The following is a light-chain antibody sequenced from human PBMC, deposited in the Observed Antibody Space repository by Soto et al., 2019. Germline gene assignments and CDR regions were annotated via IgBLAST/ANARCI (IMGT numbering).Light chain of an antibody. CDR3: QQYGSSPYT. V-gene: IGKV3-20*01. CDR1: QSVSSSY. Sequence: EIVLTQSPGTLSLSPGERATLSCRASQSVSSSYLAWYQQKPGQAPRLLIYGASSRATGIPDRFSGSGSGTDFTLTISRLEPEDFAVYYCQQYGSSPYTLGQGTKVDTK. J-gene: IGKJ2*01. CDR2: GAS.